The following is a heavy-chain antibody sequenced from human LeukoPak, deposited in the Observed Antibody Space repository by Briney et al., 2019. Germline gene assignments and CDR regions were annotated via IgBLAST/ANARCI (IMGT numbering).Heavy chain of an antibody. Sequence: PGGSLRLSCAASGFTFSSYGMHWVRQAPGKGLEWVAVIWYDGSNKYYADSVKGRFTISRDNSKNTLYLQMNSLRPEDTAVYSCAKTTIVGATVDAFDIWGQGTMVTVSS. V-gene: IGHV3-30*02. D-gene: IGHD1-26*01. CDR1: GFTFSSYG. J-gene: IGHJ3*02. CDR3: AKTTIVGATVDAFDI. CDR2: IWYDGSNK.